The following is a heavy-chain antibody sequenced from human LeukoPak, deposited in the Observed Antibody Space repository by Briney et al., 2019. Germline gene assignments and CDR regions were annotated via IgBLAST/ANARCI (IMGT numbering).Heavy chain of an antibody. CDR2: IRSKTNVYET. V-gene: IGHV3-73*01. CDR1: GFTFSGSA. J-gene: IGHJ3*02. Sequence: GGSLKLSCAVSGFTFSGSAIHWVRQASGRGLEWVGRIRSKTNVYETAYAVSVRGTLTVARADTDNWTYLQIDRQRSEGPAVSYCAKDRESSGWYAFDIWGQGTMVTVSS. CDR3: AKDRESSGWYAFDI. D-gene: IGHD6-19*01.